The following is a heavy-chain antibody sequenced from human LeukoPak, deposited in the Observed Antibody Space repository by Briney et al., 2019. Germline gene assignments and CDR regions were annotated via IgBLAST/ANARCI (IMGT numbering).Heavy chain of an antibody. CDR1: GGSFSSCC. CDR3: ARASEYNWNYFWPPSSPHWFDP. Sequence: SETLSLTCAVYGGSFSSCCWSWIRQPPGKGLGWMGEMNHSGSTNYNPSLNSRVTISVDTSKNQFSLKLSSVTAADTAVYHCARASEYNWNYFWPPSSPHWFDPWGQGTLVTVSS. V-gene: IGHV4-34*01. CDR2: MNHSGST. D-gene: IGHD1-7*01. J-gene: IGHJ5*02.